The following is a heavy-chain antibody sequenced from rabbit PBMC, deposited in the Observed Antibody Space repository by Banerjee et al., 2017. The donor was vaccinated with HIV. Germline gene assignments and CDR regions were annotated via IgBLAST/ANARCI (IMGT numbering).Heavy chain of an antibody. CDR1: GFSFSSSYY. D-gene: IGHD8-1*01. CDR2: IYTGSSGST. CDR3: ARPGSSYYTPFNL. Sequence: QEQLEESGGGLVQPEGSLTLTCTASGFSFSSSYYMCWVRQAPGKGLEWIGCIYTGSSGSTYYASWAKGRFTISKTSSTTVTLQMTSLTAADTATYFCARPGSSYYTPFNLWGPGTLVTVS. J-gene: IGHJ4*01. V-gene: IGHV1S45*01.